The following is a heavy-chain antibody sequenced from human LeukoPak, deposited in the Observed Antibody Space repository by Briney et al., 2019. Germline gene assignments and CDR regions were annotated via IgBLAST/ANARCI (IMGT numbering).Heavy chain of an antibody. CDR2: INPSSGST. CDR3: ARVSGSYYPHFDY. V-gene: IGHV1-46*01. J-gene: IGHJ4*02. Sequence: ASVKLSCKASGYTFTSYYMHWVRQAPGQGLEWMGIINPSSGSTSYAQKFQGRVTMTRDTSTSTVYMELSSLRSEDTAVYYCARVSGSYYPHFDYWGQGTLVTVSS. D-gene: IGHD1-26*01. CDR1: GYTFTSYY.